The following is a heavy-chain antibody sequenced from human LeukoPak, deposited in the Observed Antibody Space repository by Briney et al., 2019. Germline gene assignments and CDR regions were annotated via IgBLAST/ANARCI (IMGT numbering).Heavy chain of an antibody. CDR1: GYAFTNYG. CDR2: ISAYNGNT. J-gene: IGHJ4*02. CDR3: ARETGYSSGWYDDY. Sequence: GASVKVSCKASGYAFTNYGINWVRQAPGQGLEWMGWISAYNGNTKYAQRVQGRVTLTTDTSTSTAYMELRSLRFDDTAVYYCARETGYSSGWYDDYWGQGTLVTVSS. D-gene: IGHD6-13*01. V-gene: IGHV1-18*01.